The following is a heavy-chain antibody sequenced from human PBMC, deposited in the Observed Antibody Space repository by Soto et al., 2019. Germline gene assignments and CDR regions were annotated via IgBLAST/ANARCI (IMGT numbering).Heavy chain of an antibody. CDR2: IYSGGST. CDR3: ARESGYGDASQGFSYYYYGMDV. J-gene: IGHJ6*02. D-gene: IGHD5-12*01. V-gene: IGHV3-53*01. CDR1: GFTVSSNY. Sequence: PGGSLRLSCAASGFTVSSNYMSWVRQAPGKGLEWVSVIYSGGSTYYADSVKGRFTISRDNSKNTLYLQMNSLRAEDTAVYYCARESGYGDASQGFSYYYYGMDVWGQGTTVTVS.